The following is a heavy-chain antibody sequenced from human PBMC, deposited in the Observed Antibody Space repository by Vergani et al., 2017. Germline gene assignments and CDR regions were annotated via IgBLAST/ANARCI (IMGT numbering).Heavy chain of an antibody. CDR3: ARTGNYGEYYFDY. D-gene: IGHD1-7*01. CDR1: GGSISSGGYS. J-gene: IGHJ4*02. CDR2: IYHSGRT. V-gene: IGHV4-30-2*01. Sequence: QLQLQESGSGLVKPSQTLSLTCAVSGGSISSGGYSWSWIRQPPGKGLEWIGYIYHSGRTYYNPSLKSRVTISVDRSKNQFSLKLSSVTAADTAVYYCARTGNYGEYYFDYWGQGTLVTVSS.